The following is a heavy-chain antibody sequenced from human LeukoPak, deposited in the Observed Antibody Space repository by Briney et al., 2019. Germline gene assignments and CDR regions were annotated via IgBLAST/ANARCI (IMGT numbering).Heavy chain of an antibody. Sequence: PGGSLRLSCAASGFTFSNYAMHWVRQAPGKGLEWVAVISYDGRNQYYADAVKGRFTVSRDNSKGTLYLQMNSLRGEDTAVYNCARYGAFLDYWGRGTLVTVSS. CDR3: ARYGAFLDY. J-gene: IGHJ4*02. V-gene: IGHV3-30*04. CDR1: GFTFSNYA. D-gene: IGHD3-3*02. CDR2: ISYDGRNQ.